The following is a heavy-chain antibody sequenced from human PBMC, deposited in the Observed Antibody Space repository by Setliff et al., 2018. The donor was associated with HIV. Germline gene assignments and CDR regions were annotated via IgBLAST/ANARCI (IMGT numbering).Heavy chain of an antibody. J-gene: IGHJ4*02. D-gene: IGHD3-10*01. V-gene: IGHV4-34*01. CDR1: GGSFSASY. CDR2: INHRGIT. CDR3: AKGPRGLGLRYFFDY. Sequence: SETLSLTCAVYGGSFSASYWSWIRQAPGKGLEGIGEINHRGITHYNPSLETRVTMFVDTSKNQFSLRLSPVTAADTAIYYCAKGPRGLGLRYFFDYWAQGAPGTVSS.